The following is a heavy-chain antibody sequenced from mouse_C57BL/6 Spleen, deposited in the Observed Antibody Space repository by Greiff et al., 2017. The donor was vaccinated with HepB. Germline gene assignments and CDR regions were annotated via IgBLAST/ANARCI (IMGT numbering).Heavy chain of an antibody. CDR3: TNGDYDYFDY. V-gene: IGHV1-15*01. CDR1: GYTFTDYE. D-gene: IGHD2-4*01. J-gene: IGHJ2*01. Sequence: QVQLKQSGAELVRPGASVTLSCKASGYTFTDYEMHWVKQTPVHGLEWIGAIDPETGGTAYNQKFKGKAILTADKSSSTAYMELRSLTSEDSAVYYCTNGDYDYFDYWGQGTTLTVSS. CDR2: IDPETGGT.